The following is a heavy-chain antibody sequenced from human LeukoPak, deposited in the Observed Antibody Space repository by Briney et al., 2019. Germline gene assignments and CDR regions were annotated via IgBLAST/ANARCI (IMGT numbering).Heavy chain of an antibody. CDR1: GFTVSSNY. V-gene: IGHV3-66*01. J-gene: IGHJ4*02. D-gene: IGHD5-18*01. CDR3: AREMESYGLTFDC. CDR2: IFSGGST. Sequence: GGSLRLSCAASGFTVSSNYMNWVRQAPGKGLEWVSVIFSGGSTYYADSVKGRFTISRDNSKNTLYLQMNSLRAEDTAVYYCAREMESYGLTFDCWGQGTLVIVSS.